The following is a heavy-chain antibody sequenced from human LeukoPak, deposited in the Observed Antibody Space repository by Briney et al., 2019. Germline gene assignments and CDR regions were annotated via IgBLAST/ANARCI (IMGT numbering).Heavy chain of an antibody. J-gene: IGHJ4*02. CDR1: GGSFSGYY. V-gene: IGHV4-34*01. CDR3: ARGRYYDSSGYYY. CDR2: INHSGST. Sequence: PSETLSLTCAVYGGSFSGYYWSWIRQPPGKGLEWIGEINHSGSTNYSPSLKSRVTISVDTSKNQFSLKLSSVTAADTAVYYCARGRYYDSSGYYYWGQGTLVTVSS. D-gene: IGHD3-22*01.